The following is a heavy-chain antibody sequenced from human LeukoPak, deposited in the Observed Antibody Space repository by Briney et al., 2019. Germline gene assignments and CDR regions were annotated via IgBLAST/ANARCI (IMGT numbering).Heavy chain of an antibody. D-gene: IGHD1-26*01. J-gene: IGHJ4*02. Sequence: SETLSLTCTVSGAFISSSSYYWGWIRQPPGKGLEWIGSIYYSGSTYYNPSLKSRVTISVDTSRNQFSLNLSSVTAADTAVYYCARGLTISGIDYWGQGTLVTVSS. CDR2: IYYSGST. CDR3: ARGLTISGIDY. CDR1: GAFISSSSYY. V-gene: IGHV4-39*07.